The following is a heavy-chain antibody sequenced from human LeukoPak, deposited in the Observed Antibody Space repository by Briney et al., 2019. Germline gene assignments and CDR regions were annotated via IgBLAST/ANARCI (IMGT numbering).Heavy chain of an antibody. CDR1: GGSISSGGNY. V-gene: IGHV4-31*03. J-gene: IGHJ4*02. D-gene: IGHD3-10*01. CDR3: ARVGEAMVRGVISYYFDY. Sequence: SETLSLTCTVSGGSISSGGNYWSWIRQHPGKGLEWIGYIYYSGSTYYNPSLKSRVTISVDTSKNQFSLKLSSVTAADTAVYYCARVGEAMVRGVISYYFDYWGQGTLVTVSS. CDR2: IYYSGST.